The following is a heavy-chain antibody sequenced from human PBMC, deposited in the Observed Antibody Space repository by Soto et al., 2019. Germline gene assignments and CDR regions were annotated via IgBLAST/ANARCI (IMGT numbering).Heavy chain of an antibody. CDR2: IDWDDDK. Sequence: SGPTLVNPTQTLTLTCTFSGFSLSSKGMRVSWIRQPPGKALEWLARIDWDDDKFYSPSLRTRLTISKDTSKNQAVLTMTNVDPKDTATYYCARSPGGFTVATYFFDYWGQGTLVTVSS. D-gene: IGHD4-17*01. CDR1: GFSLSSKGMR. CDR3: ARSPGGFTVATYFFDY. V-gene: IGHV2-70*04. J-gene: IGHJ4*02.